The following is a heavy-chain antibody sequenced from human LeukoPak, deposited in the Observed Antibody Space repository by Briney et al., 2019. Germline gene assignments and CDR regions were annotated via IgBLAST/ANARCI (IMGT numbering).Heavy chain of an antibody. V-gene: IGHV1-69*05. CDR3: ARDGGNSGSYVDY. CDR1: GGTFSSYA. Sequence: GASVKVSCKASGGTFSSYAISWVRQAPGRGLELMGRIIPIFGTANYAQKFQGRVTITTDESTSTAYMELSSLRSEDTAVYYCARDGGNSGSYVDYWGQGTLVTVSS. J-gene: IGHJ4*02. CDR2: IIPIFGTA. D-gene: IGHD1-26*01.